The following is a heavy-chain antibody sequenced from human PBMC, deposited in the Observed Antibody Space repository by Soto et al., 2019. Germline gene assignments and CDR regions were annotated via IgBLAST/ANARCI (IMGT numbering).Heavy chain of an antibody. CDR3: AKSPPAVAGYFDY. Sequence: PGGSLRLSCAASGFTFSSSGMHLVRQAPGKGLEWVAVTSFDGSSGYYADSVRGRFTISRDNSNNTLYLQMNSLRAEDTAVYYCAKSPPAVAGYFDYWGQGTLVTVSS. CDR2: TSFDGSSG. J-gene: IGHJ4*02. D-gene: IGHD6-19*01. CDR1: GFTFSSSG. V-gene: IGHV3-30*18.